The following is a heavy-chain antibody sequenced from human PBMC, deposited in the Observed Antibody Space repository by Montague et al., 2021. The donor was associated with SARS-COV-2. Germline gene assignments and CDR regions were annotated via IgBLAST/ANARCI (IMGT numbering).Heavy chain of an antibody. J-gene: IGHJ6*02. V-gene: IGHV4-61*02. CDR2: IYTSGST. CDR1: GGSISSGSYD. CDR3: ARVGVGTMVRGVIPAYYYCGMDV. Sequence: SQTLSLTCTVSGGSISSGSYDWSWIRQPAGKGLEWIGRIYTSGSTNYNPSLKSRVTISVDTSKNQFSLKLSSVTAADTAVYYCARVGVGTMVRGVIPAYYYCGMDVWGQGTTVTVSS. D-gene: IGHD3-10*01.